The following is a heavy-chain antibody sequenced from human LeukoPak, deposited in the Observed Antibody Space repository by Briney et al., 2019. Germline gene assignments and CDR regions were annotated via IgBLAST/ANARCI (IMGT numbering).Heavy chain of an antibody. Sequence: ASVKVSCKASGYTFTGYYMHWVRQAPGQGLEWMGWINPNSGGTNYAQKFQGRVTMTRDTSTSTAYMELSRLRSDDTAVYYCASRDGYKDAFDIWGQETMVTVSS. CDR2: INPNSGGT. CDR3: ASRDGYKDAFDI. J-gene: IGHJ3*02. V-gene: IGHV1-2*02. CDR1: GYTFTGYY. D-gene: IGHD5-24*01.